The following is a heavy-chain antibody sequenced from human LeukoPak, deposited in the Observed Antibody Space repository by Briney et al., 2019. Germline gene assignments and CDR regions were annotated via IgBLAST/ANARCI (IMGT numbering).Heavy chain of an antibody. CDR1: GGSFSGYY. Sequence: SETLSLTCAVYGGSFSGYYWSWIRQPPGKGLEWIGEINHSGSTNYNPSLKSRVTISVDTSKNQFSLKLSPVTAADTAVYYCARFRYGSGRPSVWFDPWGQGTLVTVSS. D-gene: IGHD3-10*01. J-gene: IGHJ5*02. V-gene: IGHV4-34*01. CDR3: ARFRYGSGRPSVWFDP. CDR2: INHSGST.